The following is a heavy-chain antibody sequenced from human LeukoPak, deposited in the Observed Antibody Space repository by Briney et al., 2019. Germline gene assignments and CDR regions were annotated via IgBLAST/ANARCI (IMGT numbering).Heavy chain of an antibody. D-gene: IGHD6-13*01. CDR2: IYSGGST. J-gene: IGHJ5*02. V-gene: IGHV3-53*01. CDR3: AKVSSSWSYNWFDP. Sequence: GGSLRLSCAASGFTVSSNYMSWVRQAPGKGLEWVSVIYSGGSTYYADSVKGRFTISRDNSKNTLYLQMNSLRAEDTAVYYCAKVSSSWSYNWFDPWGQGTLVTVSS. CDR1: GFTVSSNY.